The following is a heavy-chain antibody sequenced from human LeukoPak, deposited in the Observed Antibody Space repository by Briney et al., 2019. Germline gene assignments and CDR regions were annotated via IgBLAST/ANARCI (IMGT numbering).Heavy chain of an antibody. V-gene: IGHV4-34*01. CDR3: ARGGDYSSIENYYYYYGMDV. J-gene: IGHJ6*02. CDR2: INHSGST. Sequence: SETLSLTCAVYGGSFSGYYWRWIRQPPGKGLEWIGEINHSGSTNYNPSLKSRVTISVDTSKNQFSLKLSSVTAADTAVYYCARGGDYSSIENYYYYYGMDVWGQGTTVTVSS. D-gene: IGHD6-13*01. CDR1: GGSFSGYY.